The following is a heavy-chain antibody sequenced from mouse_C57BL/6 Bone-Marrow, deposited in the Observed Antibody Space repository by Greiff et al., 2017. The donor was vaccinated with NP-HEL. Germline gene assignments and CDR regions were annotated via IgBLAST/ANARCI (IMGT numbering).Heavy chain of an antibody. CDR1: GYTFTSYW. J-gene: IGHJ4*01. CDR2: LAPSDSYT. Sequence: QVPLQQPGAELVMPGASVKLSCKASGYTFTSYWMHWVKQRPGQGLEWIGELAPSDSYTNYNQKFKGKSTLTVDKSSSTAYRQLSSLTSEDSAVYYCARGGTRAMDYWGQGTSVTVSS. V-gene: IGHV1-69*01. CDR3: ARGGTRAMDY. D-gene: IGHD3-3*01.